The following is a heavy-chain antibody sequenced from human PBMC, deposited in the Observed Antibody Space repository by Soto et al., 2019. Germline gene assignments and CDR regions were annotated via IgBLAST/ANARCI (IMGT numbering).Heavy chain of an antibody. CDR3: ARGKELAARPGWFDP. CDR2: IIPIFGTA. J-gene: IGHJ5*02. CDR1: GGTFSSYA. Sequence: PSVKVSCKASGGTFSSYAISWVRQAPGQGLEWMGGIIPIFGTANYAQKFQGRVTITADESTSTAYMELSSLRSEDTAVYYCARGKELAARPGWFDPWGQGILVTVSS. V-gene: IGHV1-69*13. D-gene: IGHD6-6*01.